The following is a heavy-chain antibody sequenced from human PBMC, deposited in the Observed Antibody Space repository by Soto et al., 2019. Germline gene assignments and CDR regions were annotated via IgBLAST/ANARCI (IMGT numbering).Heavy chain of an antibody. Sequence: ASVKVSCKASGYTFTSYDINWVRQATGQGLEWMGWMNPNSGNTGYAQKFQGRVTMTRNTSISTAYMELSSLRSEDTAVYYCARLASRYDFWSGYYNRQYYYYGMEVWGQGTTVTVSS. V-gene: IGHV1-8*01. J-gene: IGHJ6*02. CDR2: MNPNSGNT. D-gene: IGHD3-3*01. CDR3: ARLASRYDFWSGYYNRQYYYYGMEV. CDR1: GYTFTSYD.